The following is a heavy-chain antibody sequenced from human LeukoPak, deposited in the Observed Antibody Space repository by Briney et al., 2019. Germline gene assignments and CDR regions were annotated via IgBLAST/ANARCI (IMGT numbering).Heavy chain of an antibody. V-gene: IGHV3-30-3*01. CDR3: ARDPSKYSGLVQH. D-gene: IGHD5-12*01. CDR1: GFTFSSYA. CDR2: ISYDGSNK. Sequence: GGSLRLSCAASGFTFSSYAMHWVRQAPGKGLEWVAVISYDGSNKYYADSVKGRFTISRDNSKNTLYLQMNSLRAEDTAVYYCARDPSKYSGLVQHWGQGTLVTVSS. J-gene: IGHJ1*01.